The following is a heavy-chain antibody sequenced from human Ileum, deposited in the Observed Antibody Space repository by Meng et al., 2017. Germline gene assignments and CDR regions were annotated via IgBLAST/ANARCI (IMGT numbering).Heavy chain of an antibody. Sequence: GESLKISCKGSGYSFSDYWIGWVRQMPGKGLEWIGMIFPGESRIQYSPSFQGQVTISADKSFNTAFLQWGSLRASDTAIYYCAGFSLGGCTGGRCFLSFYYYGMDVWGQGTTVTVSS. CDR2: IFPGESRI. J-gene: IGHJ6*02. CDR3: AGFSLGGCTGGRCFLSFYYYGMDV. CDR1: GYSFSDYW. D-gene: IGHD2-15*01. V-gene: IGHV5-51*01.